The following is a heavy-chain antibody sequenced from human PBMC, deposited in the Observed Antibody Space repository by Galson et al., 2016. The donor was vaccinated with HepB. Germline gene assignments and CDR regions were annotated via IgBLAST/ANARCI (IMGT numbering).Heavy chain of an antibody. D-gene: IGHD1-14*01. CDR3: ARDDHRGFDS. Sequence: SLRLSCAASGFNFSRYSMNWVRQVPGKGPQWVSSISKSSSYIYQIDSVRGRFIISRDNAKNTLSLQMNSLRVEDTALYYCARDDHRGFDSWGQGTLVTVSS. CDR1: GFNFSRYS. CDR2: ISKSSSYI. V-gene: IGHV3-21*06. J-gene: IGHJ4*02.